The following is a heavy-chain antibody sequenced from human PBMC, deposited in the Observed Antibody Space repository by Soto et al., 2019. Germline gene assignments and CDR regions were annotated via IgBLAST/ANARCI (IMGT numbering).Heavy chain of an antibody. CDR2: IYHSGST. J-gene: IGHJ4*02. CDR1: GGSISSGGYS. Sequence: QLQLQESGSGLVKPSQTLSLTCAVSGGSISSGGYSWSWIRQPPGKGLEWIGYIYHSGSTYYNPCLKSRVTISVDRSKNLFSLKLSSVTAADTAVYYCARGEVVAATGFLFDYWGQGTLVTVSS. D-gene: IGHD2-15*01. CDR3: ARGEVVAATGFLFDY. V-gene: IGHV4-30-2*01.